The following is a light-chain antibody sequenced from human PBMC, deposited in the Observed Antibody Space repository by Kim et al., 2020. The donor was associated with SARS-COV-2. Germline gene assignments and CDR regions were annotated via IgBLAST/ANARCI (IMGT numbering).Light chain of an antibody. Sequence: GQKVTISCSGSSSNIGNNVVSWYQKYPGTAPKLLIYDNNERPSGIPDRFSGSKSGTSATLGITGLQTGDESDYYCGTWDTSLSAWVFGGGTQLTVL. V-gene: IGLV1-51*01. CDR3: GTWDTSLSAWV. CDR1: SSNIGNNV. J-gene: IGLJ3*02. CDR2: DNN.